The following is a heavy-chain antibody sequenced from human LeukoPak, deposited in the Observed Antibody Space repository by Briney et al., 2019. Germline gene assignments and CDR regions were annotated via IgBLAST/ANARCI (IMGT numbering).Heavy chain of an antibody. Sequence: GGSLRLSCAASGFSFSSYEMNWVRQAPRKGLEWVSYISSSGSTKYYADSVKGRFSISRDNAKNSVYLQLNSLRVEDTAVYYCARNRGTVDYWGQGPLVTVSS. J-gene: IGHJ4*02. CDR3: ARNRGTVDY. V-gene: IGHV3-48*03. CDR1: GFSFSSYE. D-gene: IGHD3-16*01. CDR2: ISSSGSTK.